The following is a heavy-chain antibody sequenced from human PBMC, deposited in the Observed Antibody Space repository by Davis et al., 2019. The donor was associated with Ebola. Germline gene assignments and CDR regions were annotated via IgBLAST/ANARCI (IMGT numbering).Heavy chain of an antibody. J-gene: IGHJ4*02. CDR2: IRTKANSYAT. CDR3: TSSSPDS. CDR1: GFTFSGSA. Sequence: GESLKISCAASGFTFSGSAMHWVRQASGKGLEWVGRIRTKANSYATAYAASVKGRFTISRDDSKNTAYLQMNSLKTEDTAVYYCTSSSPDSWGQGTVVTVSS. D-gene: IGHD6-6*01. V-gene: IGHV3-73*01.